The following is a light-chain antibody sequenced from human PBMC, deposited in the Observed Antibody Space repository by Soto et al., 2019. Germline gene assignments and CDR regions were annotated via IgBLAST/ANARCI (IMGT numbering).Light chain of an antibody. CDR1: SSNIGAGYD. CDR3: QSYDSSLSVIV. CDR2: GNN. J-gene: IGLJ2*01. Sequence: QLVLTQPPSVSGAPGQRVTISCTGSSSNIGAGYDVHWYQQRPGTAPKLLIFGNNNRPSGVPDRFSGSKSGTSASLAITGLQAEDEAYYYCQSYDSSLSVIVFGGGTKLTVL. V-gene: IGLV1-40*01.